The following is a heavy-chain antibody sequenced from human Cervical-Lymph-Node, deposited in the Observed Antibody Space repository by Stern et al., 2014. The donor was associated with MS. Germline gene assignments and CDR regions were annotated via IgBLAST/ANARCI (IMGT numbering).Heavy chain of an antibody. J-gene: IGHJ6*02. CDR3: ARGGTAATNYYYGLDV. V-gene: IGHV3-72*01. CDR1: GFTFSDHY. Sequence: EVQILEYGGGLVQPGGSLRLSSAASGFTFSDHYMDWVRQAHGKGLERVGRTRNKPKDSTTEYAASLKGRFTISRDDSKSSLYLQMNSLNTEDTAVYYCARGGTAATNYYYGLDVWGQGTTVTVSS. D-gene: IGHD2-15*01. CDR2: TRNKPKDSTT.